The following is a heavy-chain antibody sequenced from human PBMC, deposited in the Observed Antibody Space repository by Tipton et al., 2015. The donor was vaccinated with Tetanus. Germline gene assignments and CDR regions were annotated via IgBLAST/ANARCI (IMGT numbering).Heavy chain of an antibody. CDR2: IGDAAKAI. V-gene: IGHV3-48*02. CDR1: GFPFHSYH. Sequence: SLRLSCTTSGFPFHSYHMAWVRQPPGKGLEWISYIGDAAKAIHYADSVKGRFTVSRDDAENSLFLQMTSLRDDDTAVYFCARVIRRSMIGYGAFDSWGQGTLVAVSS. J-gene: IGHJ4*02. CDR3: ARVIRRSMIGYGAFDS. D-gene: IGHD4-17*01.